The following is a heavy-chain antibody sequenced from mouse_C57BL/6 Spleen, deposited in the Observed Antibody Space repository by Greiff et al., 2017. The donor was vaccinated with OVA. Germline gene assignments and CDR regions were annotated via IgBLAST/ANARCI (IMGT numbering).Heavy chain of an antibody. CDR3: AGYSNYVGFAY. D-gene: IGHD2-5*01. CDR1: GYTFTDYY. J-gene: IGHJ3*01. V-gene: IGHV1-19*01. Sequence: VQLKESGPVLVKPGASVKMSCKASGYTFTDYYMNWVKQSHGKSLEWIGVINPYNGGTSYNQKFKGKATLTVDKSSSTAYMELNSLTSEDCAVDDCAGYSNYVGFAYWGQGTLVTVAA. CDR2: INPYNGGT.